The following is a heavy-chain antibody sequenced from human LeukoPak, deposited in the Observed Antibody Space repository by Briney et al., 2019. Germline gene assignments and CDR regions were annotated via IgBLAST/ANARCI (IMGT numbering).Heavy chain of an antibody. J-gene: IGHJ4*02. V-gene: IGHV3-53*01. Sequence: QSGGSLRLSCAASGITVSYNYMSWVRQAPGKGLEWVSVIYNGGNTYYADSVKGRFTISRDNSKNTLYLQMNSLRAEDTAVYYCANPYGDYARKGGNWGQGTLVTVSS. CDR2: IYNGGNT. D-gene: IGHD4-17*01. CDR3: ANPYGDYARKGGN. CDR1: GITVSYNY.